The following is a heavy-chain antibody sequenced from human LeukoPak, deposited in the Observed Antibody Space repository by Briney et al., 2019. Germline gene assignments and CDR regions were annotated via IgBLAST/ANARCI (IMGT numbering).Heavy chain of an antibody. Sequence: GGSLRLSRAASGFTLSSYWMSGVRQAPGKGLEGVDNIKQDGREKYHAHSVKGRLSISRHNPEHSLHLQMNSLRPEHTAVYYFARALPGSYLFDHWAQGTLVSVSS. V-gene: IGHV3-7*01. CDR2: IKQDGREK. CDR3: ARALPGSYLFDH. J-gene: IGHJ4*02. D-gene: IGHD1-26*01. CDR1: GFTLSSYW.